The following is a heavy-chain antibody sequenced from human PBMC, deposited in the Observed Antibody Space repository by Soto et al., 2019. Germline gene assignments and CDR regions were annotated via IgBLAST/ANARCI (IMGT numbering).Heavy chain of an antibody. J-gene: IGHJ5*02. D-gene: IGHD3-3*01. CDR1: GGSTSSGGYY. CDR3: ARAIFGVVIQGGQNWFDP. CDR2: IYYSGST. V-gene: IGHV4-31*03. Sequence: PSETLSLTCTVSGGSTSSGGYYWSWIRQHPGKGLEWIGYIYYSGSTYYNPSLKSRVTISVDTSKNQFSLKLSSVTAADTAVYYCARAIFGVVIQGGQNWFDPWGQGTLVTVSS.